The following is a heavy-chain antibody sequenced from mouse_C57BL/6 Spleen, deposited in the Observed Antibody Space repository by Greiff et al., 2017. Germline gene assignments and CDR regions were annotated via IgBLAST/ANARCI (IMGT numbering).Heavy chain of an antibody. J-gene: IGHJ2*01. D-gene: IGHD2-2*01. Sequence: EVQVVESGGGLVKPGGSLKLSCAASGFTFSSYAMSWVRQTPEKRLEWVATISDGGSYTYYPDNVKGRFTISRDNAKNNLYLQMSHLKSEDTAMYYCAREVNFLYYFDYWGQGTTLTVSS. CDR1: GFTFSSYA. V-gene: IGHV5-4*01. CDR3: AREVNFLYYFDY. CDR2: ISDGGSYT.